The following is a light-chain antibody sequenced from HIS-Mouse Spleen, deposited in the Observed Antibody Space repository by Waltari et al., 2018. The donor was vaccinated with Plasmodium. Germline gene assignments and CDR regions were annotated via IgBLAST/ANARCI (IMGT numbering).Light chain of an antibody. J-gene: IGLJ3*02. CDR3: AAWDDSLSGPWV. CDR2: RNN. CDR1: SSNIGSNY. V-gene: IGLV1-47*01. Sequence: LTQPPSASGTPGQRVTISCSGSSSNIGSNYVYWYQQLPGTAPKLLIYRNNQRPSGVPDRFSGSKSGTSASLAISGLRSEDEADYYCAAWDDSLSGPWVFGGGTKLTVL.